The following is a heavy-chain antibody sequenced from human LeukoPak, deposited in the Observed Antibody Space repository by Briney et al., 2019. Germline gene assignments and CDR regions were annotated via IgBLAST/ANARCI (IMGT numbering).Heavy chain of an antibody. Sequence: SETLSLTCTVSGGSISSSSYYWGWIRQPPGKGLEWIGSIYYIGSTYYNPSLKSRVTISVDTSKNQFSLKLSSVTAADTAVYYCARHRPGQQRPFDYWGRGTLVTVSS. CDR1: GGSISSSSYY. CDR2: IYYIGST. CDR3: ARHRPGQQRPFDY. V-gene: IGHV4-39*01. D-gene: IGHD6-25*01. J-gene: IGHJ4*02.